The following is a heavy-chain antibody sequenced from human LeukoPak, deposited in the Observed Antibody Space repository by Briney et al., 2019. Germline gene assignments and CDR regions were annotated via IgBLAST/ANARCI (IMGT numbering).Heavy chain of an antibody. D-gene: IGHD6-19*01. Sequence: GGSLRLSCTASGFTFGDYAMSWVRQAPGKGLEWVGFIRSKAYGGTTEYAASVKGRFTISRDDSKSIAYLQMNSLKTEDTAVYCCTRASVAGSFDYWGQGTLVTVSS. CDR1: GFTFGDYA. CDR3: TRASVAGSFDY. V-gene: IGHV3-49*04. CDR2: IRSKAYGGTT. J-gene: IGHJ4*02.